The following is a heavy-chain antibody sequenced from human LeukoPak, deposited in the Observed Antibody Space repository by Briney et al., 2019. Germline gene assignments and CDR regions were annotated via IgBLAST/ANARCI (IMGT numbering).Heavy chain of an antibody. Sequence: PGGSLRLSCAASGFTFSSYAMHWVRQAPGKGLEWVSSISSSSSYIYYADSVKGRFTISRDNAKNSLYLQMNSLRAEDTAVYYCARALAAAGTRGYWGQGTLVTVSS. CDR1: GFTFSSYA. D-gene: IGHD6-13*01. J-gene: IGHJ4*02. V-gene: IGHV3-21*01. CDR3: ARALAAAGTRGY. CDR2: ISSSSSYI.